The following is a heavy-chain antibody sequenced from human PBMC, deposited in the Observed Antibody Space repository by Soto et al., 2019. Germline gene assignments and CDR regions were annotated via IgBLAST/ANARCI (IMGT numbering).Heavy chain of an antibody. V-gene: IGHV4-39*01. D-gene: IGHD3-10*01. J-gene: IGHJ4*02. CDR1: GGSISSSSYY. Sequence: SETLSLTCTVSGGSISSSSYYWGWIRQPPGKGLEWIGSIYYSGSTYYNLSLKSRVTISVDTSKNQFSLKLSSVTAADTAVYYCASELSHYYGSGSKNWGQGTLVTVSS. CDR3: ASELSHYYGSGSKN. CDR2: IYYSGST.